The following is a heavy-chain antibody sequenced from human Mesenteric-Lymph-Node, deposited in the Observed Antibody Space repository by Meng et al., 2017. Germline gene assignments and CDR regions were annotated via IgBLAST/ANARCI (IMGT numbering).Heavy chain of an antibody. D-gene: IGHD6-13*01. J-gene: IGHJ6*02. CDR3: ARQQTELGYYYYYYGMDV. CDR1: GYSFTSYW. V-gene: IGHV5-51*01. CDR2: IYPGDSDT. Sequence: GESLKISYKGSGYSFTSYWIGWVRQMPGKGLEWMGIIYPGDSDTRYSPSFQGQVTISADKSISTAYLQWSSLKASDTAMYYCARQQTELGYYYYYYGMDVWGQGTTVTVSS.